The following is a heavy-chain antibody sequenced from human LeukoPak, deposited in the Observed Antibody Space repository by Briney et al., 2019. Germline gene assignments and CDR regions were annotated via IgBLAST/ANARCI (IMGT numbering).Heavy chain of an antibody. CDR3: AGHHPRNTVDF. CDR2: ISDIGSI. J-gene: IGHJ4*02. Sequence: SETLSLTCTVSGGSISGYYWSWIRQPPGKGLEWIAYISDIGSINYNPSLKSRVTISLDTSKNLFSLKLSSVTAADTAVYYCAGHHPRNTVDFWGQGTLVTVSS. D-gene: IGHD2-8*02. CDR1: GGSISGYY. V-gene: IGHV4-59*08.